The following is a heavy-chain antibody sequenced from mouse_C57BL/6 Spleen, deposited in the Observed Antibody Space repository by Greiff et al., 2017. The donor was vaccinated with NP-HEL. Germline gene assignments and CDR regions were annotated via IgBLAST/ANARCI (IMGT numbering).Heavy chain of an antibody. V-gene: IGHV1-81*01. D-gene: IGHD1-1*01. J-gene: IGHJ2*01. CDR1: GYTFTSYG. CDR3: AREGGVVATKYFDY. CDR2: IYPRSGNT. Sequence: VQVVESGAELARPGASVKLSCKASGYTFTSYGISWVKQRTGQGLEWIGEIYPRSGNTYYNEKFKGKATLTADKSSSTAYMELRSLTSEDSAVYFCAREGGVVATKYFDYWGQGTTLTVSS.